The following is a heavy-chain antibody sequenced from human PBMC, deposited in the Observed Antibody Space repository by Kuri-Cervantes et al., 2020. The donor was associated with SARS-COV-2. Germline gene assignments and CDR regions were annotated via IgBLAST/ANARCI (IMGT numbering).Heavy chain of an antibody. CDR2: IYYSGST. Sequence: GSLRLSCTVSGGPISSGGYYWSWIRQPPGKGLEWIGSIYYSGSTYYNPSLKSRVTISVDTSKNQFSLKLSSVTAADTAVYYCAREGGSRYHDAFDIWGQGTMVTVSS. J-gene: IGHJ3*02. D-gene: IGHD2-15*01. CDR3: AREGGSRYHDAFDI. CDR1: GGPISSGGYY. V-gene: IGHV4-39*07.